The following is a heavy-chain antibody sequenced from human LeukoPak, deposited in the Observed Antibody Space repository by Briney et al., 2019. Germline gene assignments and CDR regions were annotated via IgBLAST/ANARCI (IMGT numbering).Heavy chain of an antibody. CDR3: TPSSSGWYPFDY. V-gene: IGHV3-23*01. D-gene: IGHD6-19*01. Sequence: GGSLRVSCAASGFTFSSYAMSWVRQAPGKGLEWVSAISGSGGSTYYADSVKGRFTISRDNSKNTLYLQMNSLRAEDTAVYYCTPSSSGWYPFDYWGQGTLVTVSS. CDR1: GFTFSSYA. J-gene: IGHJ4*02. CDR2: ISGSGGST.